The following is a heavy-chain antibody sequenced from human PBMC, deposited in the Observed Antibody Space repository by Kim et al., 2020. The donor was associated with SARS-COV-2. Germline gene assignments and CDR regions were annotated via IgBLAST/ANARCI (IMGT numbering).Heavy chain of an antibody. D-gene: IGHD7-27*01. V-gene: IGHV3-49*04. CDR3: RPGHWGAD. CDR2: VRTKTEGTTT. CDR1: DLPFRDHM. Sequence: GGSLRLSCTASDLPFRDHMMNWVRQAPGKGLEWVAHVRTKTEGTTTQDAASVEGSVTRARDDSTRIAYLKIGSLSSDDTAVYYGRPGHWGADWGRATWVTVPS. J-gene: IGHJ4*02.